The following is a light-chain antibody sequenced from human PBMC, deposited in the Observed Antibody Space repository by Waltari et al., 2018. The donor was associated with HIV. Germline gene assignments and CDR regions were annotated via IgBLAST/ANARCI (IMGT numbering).Light chain of an antibody. J-gene: IGLJ1*01. CDR2: NKR. Sequence: QSVLTQPPSVSGAPGQRVTISCTGSSSNIGAGYDVNWYQQLPGTAPKLLIYNKRKRPAGAPDRFSGSKSGTSASLAITGLQAEDEADYYCQSYDSSLSGSDVFGTGTKVTVL. CDR1: SSNIGAGYD. CDR3: QSYDSSLSGSDV. V-gene: IGLV1-40*01.